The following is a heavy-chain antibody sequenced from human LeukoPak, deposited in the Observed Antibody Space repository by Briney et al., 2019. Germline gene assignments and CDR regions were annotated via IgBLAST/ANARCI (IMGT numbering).Heavy chain of an antibody. J-gene: IGHJ5*02. CDR1: GGSISSGGYS. V-gene: IGHV4-31*03. Sequence: SETLSLTCTVSGGSISSGGYSWSWIRQHPGKGLEWIGYIYYSGSTYYNPSLKSRVTISVDTSKNQFSLKLSSVTAADTAVYYCARDNRGFNPWGQGTLVTVSS. CDR3: ARDNRGFNP. D-gene: IGHD1-14*01. CDR2: IYYSGST.